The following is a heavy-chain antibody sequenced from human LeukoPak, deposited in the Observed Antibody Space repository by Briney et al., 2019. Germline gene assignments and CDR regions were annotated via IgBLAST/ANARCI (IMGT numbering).Heavy chain of an antibody. J-gene: IGHJ4*02. CDR1: GFTFSDYY. Sequence: GGSLRLSCAASGFTFSDYYMSWIRQAPGKGLEWVSYISSSGNTKYYADSVKGRFTISRDNAKNSLSLQMNSLRAEDTAVYYCARDGGSAWFFRYWGQGTLVTVSS. D-gene: IGHD6-19*01. V-gene: IGHV3-11*04. CDR3: ARDGGSAWFFRY. CDR2: ISSSGNTK.